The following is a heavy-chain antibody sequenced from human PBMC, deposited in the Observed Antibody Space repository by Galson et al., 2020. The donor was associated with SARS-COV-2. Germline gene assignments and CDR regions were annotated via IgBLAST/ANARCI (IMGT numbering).Heavy chain of an antibody. CDR3: AYRGSDSDEGGDDGDFYFCAFDV. CDR1: GFSLTTSGVG. D-gene: IGHD2-21*01. Sequence: SGPTLVKPTQTLTLTCTFSGFSLTTSGVGVGWIRQPPGKALEWLAIIYWDDDERYSPSLKSRLTITKDTSKNQVVLTMTNMDPVDTATYYCAYRGSDSDEGGDDGDFYFCAFDVWGQGTMVTVSS. J-gene: IGHJ3*01. CDR2: IYWDDDE. V-gene: IGHV2-5*02.